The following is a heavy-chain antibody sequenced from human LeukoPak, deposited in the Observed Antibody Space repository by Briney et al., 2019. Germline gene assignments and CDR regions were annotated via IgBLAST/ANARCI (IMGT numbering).Heavy chain of an antibody. D-gene: IGHD5-24*01. Sequence: PGGSLRVSCVVSGFSFSNYEMNWVRQAPGKGLEWVSHISRTGTTITYADSLRGRLTVSRDNAKNSLSLEMSSLRVEDTAVYYCARVAYNSFDVWGRGTMVTVSS. J-gene: IGHJ3*01. V-gene: IGHV3-48*03. CDR3: ARVAYNSFDV. CDR2: ISRTGTTI. CDR1: GFSFSNYE.